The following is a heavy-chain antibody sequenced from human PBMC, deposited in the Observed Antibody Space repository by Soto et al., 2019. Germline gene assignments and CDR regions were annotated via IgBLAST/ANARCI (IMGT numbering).Heavy chain of an antibody. V-gene: IGHV4-34*01. Sequence: SETLSLTCAVYGGSFSGYYWSWIRQPPGKGLEWIGEINHSGSTNYNPSLKSRVTISVDTSKNQFSLKLSSVTAADTAVYYCARDEVNSGWLPEYFHHWGQGTLVTVSS. CDR3: ARDEVNSGWLPEYFHH. D-gene: IGHD6-19*01. CDR2: INHSGST. CDR1: GGSFSGYY. J-gene: IGHJ1*01.